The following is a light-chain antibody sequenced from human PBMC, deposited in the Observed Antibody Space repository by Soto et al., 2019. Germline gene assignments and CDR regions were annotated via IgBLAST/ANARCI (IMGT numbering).Light chain of an antibody. CDR3: QQYVSSPWA. CDR1: QSVSSSF. Sequence: EIVLAHSPGTLSLSPGEIATLSCRASQSVSSSFLAWYQQKAGQAPRLLIYGASRRATGIPDRFSGSGSGTDFTLTISRLEPEDFAVYYCQQYVSSPWAFGQGTKVDIK. CDR2: GAS. V-gene: IGKV3-20*01. J-gene: IGKJ1*01.